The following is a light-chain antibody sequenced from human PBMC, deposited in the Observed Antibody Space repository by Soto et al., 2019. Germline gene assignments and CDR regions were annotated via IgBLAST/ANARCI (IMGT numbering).Light chain of an antibody. CDR3: QQRSSWPRT. J-gene: IGKJ2*01. V-gene: IGKV3-11*01. Sequence: EIVLTQSPATLSLSPGERATLSCRASQSVSSYLALYQQKPGQTPRLLIYDASNRATGIPARFSGSGSGTDFTLTISSLEPEDFAVYYCQQRSSWPRTFGQGTKLEIK. CDR1: QSVSSY. CDR2: DAS.